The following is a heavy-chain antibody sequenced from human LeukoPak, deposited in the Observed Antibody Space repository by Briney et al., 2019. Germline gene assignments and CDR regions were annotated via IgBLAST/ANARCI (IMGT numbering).Heavy chain of an antibody. Sequence: PSETLSLTCTVSGGSISSYYWSWIRQPPGKGLEWIGYVYYSGSTNYNPSLKSRVTISVDTSKNQFSLKLSSVTAADTAVYYCARGLGDYYYDSSGPDYFDYWGKGTLVTVSS. J-gene: IGHJ4*02. D-gene: IGHD3-22*01. CDR1: GGSISSYY. V-gene: IGHV4-59*01. CDR3: ARGLGDYYYDSSGPDYFDY. CDR2: VYYSGST.